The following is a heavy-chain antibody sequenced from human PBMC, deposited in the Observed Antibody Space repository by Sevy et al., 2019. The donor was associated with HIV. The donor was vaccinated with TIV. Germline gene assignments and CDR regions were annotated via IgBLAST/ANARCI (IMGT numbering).Heavy chain of an antibody. D-gene: IGHD6-19*01. Sequence: GGSLRLSCAASGFTFSSHWMHWVRQAPGKGLVWVSRLNGDGSSASCADFVKGRFTISRDNGKNTVYLQISSLTADDTAVYYCTRGRSGTYGWFDPWGQGTLVTVSS. CDR1: GFTFSSHW. J-gene: IGHJ5*02. CDR3: TRGRSGTYGWFDP. CDR2: LNGDGSSA. V-gene: IGHV3-74*01.